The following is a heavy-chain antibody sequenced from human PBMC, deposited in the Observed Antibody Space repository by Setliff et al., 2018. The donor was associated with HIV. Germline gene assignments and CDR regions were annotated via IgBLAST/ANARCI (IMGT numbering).Heavy chain of an antibody. Sequence: SETLSLTCTVSGGSISSYCWNWIRQSPGRGLERIGFIFSSGSTKYNPSLQSRVTMSIDTSKNQFSLKLTSVTAADTAVYYCARRIDNSGTFPDKNWFDTWGQGGLVTVSS. CDR2: IFSSGST. D-gene: IGHD3-10*01. CDR3: ARRIDNSGTFPDKNWFDT. V-gene: IGHV4-4*09. J-gene: IGHJ5*02. CDR1: GGSISSYC.